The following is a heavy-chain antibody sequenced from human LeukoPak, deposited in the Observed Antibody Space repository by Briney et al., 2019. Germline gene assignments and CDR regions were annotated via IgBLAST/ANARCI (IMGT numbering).Heavy chain of an antibody. Sequence: PSETLSLTCTVSGGSIRSYYWSWIRQPPGKGLEWIGYIYYSGSTNYNPSLKSRVIISVDASKNQFSLNLTSVTAADTAVYYCARVKTAAGGDWFDPWGQGTLVTVSS. CDR3: ARVKTAAGGDWFDP. J-gene: IGHJ5*02. CDR1: GGSIRSYY. D-gene: IGHD6-13*01. V-gene: IGHV4-59*01. CDR2: IYYSGST.